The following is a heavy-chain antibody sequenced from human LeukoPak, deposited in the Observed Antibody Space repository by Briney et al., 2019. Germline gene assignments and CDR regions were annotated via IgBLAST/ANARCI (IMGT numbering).Heavy chain of an antibody. Sequence: GASVKVSCKASGYTFTGYYMHWVRQAPGQGLEWMGWINPNSGGTNYAQKFQGRVTMTRDTSISTAHMELSRLRSDDTAVYYCARDWSYSSSSVREIPYYYDYMDVWGKGTTVTVSS. CDR2: INPNSGGT. J-gene: IGHJ6*03. D-gene: IGHD6-6*01. CDR3: ARDWSYSSSSVREIPYYYDYMDV. V-gene: IGHV1-2*02. CDR1: GYTFTGYY.